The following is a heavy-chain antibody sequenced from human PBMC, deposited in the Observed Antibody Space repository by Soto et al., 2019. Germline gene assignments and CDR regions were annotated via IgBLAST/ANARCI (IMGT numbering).Heavy chain of an antibody. D-gene: IGHD3-22*01. J-gene: IGHJ4*02. CDR2: IIPIFGTA. CDR3: ARGTYYYDSSGYSRLDY. V-gene: IGHV1-69*01. CDR1: GGTFSSYA. Sequence: QVQLVQSGAEVKKPGSSVKVSCKASGGTFSSYAISWVRQAPGQGLEWMGGIIPIFGTANYAQKFQGRVTITADESTSTAYMELSSLRSEDTAVYYCARGTYYYDSSGYSRLDYWGQGTLVTVSS.